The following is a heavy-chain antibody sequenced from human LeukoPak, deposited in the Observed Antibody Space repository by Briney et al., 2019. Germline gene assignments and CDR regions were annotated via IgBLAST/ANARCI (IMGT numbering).Heavy chain of an antibody. D-gene: IGHD4-23*01. CDR2: IYHSGST. CDR1: GYSISSGYY. CDR3: ARVSVVTPFTSGNYYYYYMDV. V-gene: IGHV4-38-2*02. J-gene: IGHJ6*03. Sequence: SETLSLTCTVSGYSISSGYYWGWIRQPPGKGLEWIGSIYHSGSTYYNPSLKSRVTISVDTSKNQFSLKLSSVTAADTAVYYCARVSVVTPFTSGNYYYYYMDVWGKGTTVTISS.